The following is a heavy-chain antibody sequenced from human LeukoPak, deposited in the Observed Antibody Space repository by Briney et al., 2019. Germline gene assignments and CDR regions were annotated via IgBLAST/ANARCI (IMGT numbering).Heavy chain of an antibody. Sequence: SETLSLTCTVSGGSISSSSYYWGWIRQPPGKGLEWIGSIYYSGSTYYNPSLKSRVTISVDTSKNQFSLKLSSVTAADTAVNYCARLSNELSSGPLYYFDYWGQGTLVTVSS. J-gene: IGHJ4*02. V-gene: IGHV4-39*01. CDR3: ARLSNELSSGPLYYFDY. D-gene: IGHD6-19*01. CDR2: IYYSGST. CDR1: GGSISSSSYY.